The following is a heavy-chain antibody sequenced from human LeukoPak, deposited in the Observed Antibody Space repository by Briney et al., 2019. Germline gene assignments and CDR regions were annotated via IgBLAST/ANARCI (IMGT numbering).Heavy chain of an antibody. Sequence: GGSLRLSCTASGFTFSDYWMTWVRQAPGKEPEWVANIKQDGSQRYYVDSVRGRFTISRDNAKNSLSLQMNGLRAEDTAVYYCARRGGSSSRRSPIDYWGQGTLVTVSS. CDR1: GFTFSDYW. V-gene: IGHV3-7*01. J-gene: IGHJ4*02. D-gene: IGHD6-6*01. CDR3: ARRGGSSSRRSPIDY. CDR2: IKQDGSQR.